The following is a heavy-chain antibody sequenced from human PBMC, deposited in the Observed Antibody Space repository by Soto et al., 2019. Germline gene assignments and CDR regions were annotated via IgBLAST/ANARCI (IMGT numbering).Heavy chain of an antibody. J-gene: IGHJ6*02. Sequence: QVQLVQSGAEVKKPGASVKVSCKGSGYTFTSYGISWVRQAPGQGLEWMVWISAYYGNTNYAQKLEGRVTMTTHTSTSTAYMELRSLRSDDTAVYYCARVRGDIVVVPAATPYYYYGMDVWGQGTTVTVSS. D-gene: IGHD2-2*01. V-gene: IGHV1-18*01. CDR2: ISAYYGNT. CDR3: ARVRGDIVVVPAATPYYYYGMDV. CDR1: GYTFTSYG.